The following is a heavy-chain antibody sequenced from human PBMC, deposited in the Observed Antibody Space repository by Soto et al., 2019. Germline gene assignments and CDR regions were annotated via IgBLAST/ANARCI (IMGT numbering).Heavy chain of an antibody. Sequence: LVTVACKASGYSYTIYGISWVRQTPGQGREWMGWISAYNGNTNYAQKLQGRVTMTTDTSTSTAYMGLRSLRSDDTAVYYCAGDGAMVRGDLEYWGEGTLVTVSS. CDR3: AGDGAMVRGDLEY. D-gene: IGHD3-10*01. CDR2: ISAYNGNT. CDR1: GYSYTIYG. V-gene: IGHV1-18*01. J-gene: IGHJ4*02.